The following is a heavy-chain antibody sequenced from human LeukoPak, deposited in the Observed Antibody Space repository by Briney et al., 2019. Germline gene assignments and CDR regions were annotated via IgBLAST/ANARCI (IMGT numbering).Heavy chain of an antibody. Sequence: ASVKVSCKASGFTFTSYGISWVRQAPGQGLEWMGWISAYNGNTNYAQNLQGRVTMTTDTSTTTAYMELSSLRSDDTAVYYCARANMVRGVGSFFDRNWFDPWGQGTLVTVSS. D-gene: IGHD3-10*01. CDR1: GFTFTSYG. V-gene: IGHV1-18*01. CDR2: ISAYNGNT. J-gene: IGHJ5*02. CDR3: ARANMVRGVGSFFDRNWFDP.